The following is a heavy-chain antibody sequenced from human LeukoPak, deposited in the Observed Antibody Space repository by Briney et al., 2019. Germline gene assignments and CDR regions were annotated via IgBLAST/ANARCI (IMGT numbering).Heavy chain of an antibody. CDR1: GITFSSYA. J-gene: IGHJ4*02. CDR2: ISYDGSNK. Sequence: GGSLRLSCAASGITFSSYAMHWVRQAPGKGLEWVAVISYDGSNKYYADSVKGRFTNSRDNSKNTLYLQMNSLRAEDTAVYYCARELTMVRGVLFDYWGQGTLVTVSS. CDR3: ARELTMVRGVLFDY. V-gene: IGHV3-30-3*01. D-gene: IGHD3-10*01.